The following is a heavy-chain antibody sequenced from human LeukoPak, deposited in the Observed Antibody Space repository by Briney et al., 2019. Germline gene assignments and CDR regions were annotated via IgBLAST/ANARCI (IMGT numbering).Heavy chain of an antibody. V-gene: IGHV1-2*02. CDR1: GYTFTGYY. CDR3: AREKDDILTGYYSYYFDY. Sequence: GASVKVSCKTSGYTFTGYYMHWVRQAPGQGLEWMGWINPNNGDTKYAQKFLGGVTMTRDTSISTAYMELSRLRSDDTAVYYCAREKDDILTGYYSYYFDYWGQGTLVTVSS. CDR2: INPNNGDT. J-gene: IGHJ4*02. D-gene: IGHD3-9*01.